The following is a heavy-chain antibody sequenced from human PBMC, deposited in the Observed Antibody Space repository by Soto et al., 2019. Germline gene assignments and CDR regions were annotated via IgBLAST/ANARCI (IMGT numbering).Heavy chain of an antibody. J-gene: IGHJ4*02. V-gene: IGHV3-66*01. CDR2: IYSGGAT. CDR1: GFTVSNNY. D-gene: IGHD1-26*01. CDR3: AREVGGTPFY. Sequence: GGSLRLSCAASGFTVSNNYMNWVRQAPGKGLEWVSVIYSGGATYYADSVKGRFTISRDNSKNTLYLHMNSLRAEDTAVYYCAREVGGTPFYWGQGTLVTVSS.